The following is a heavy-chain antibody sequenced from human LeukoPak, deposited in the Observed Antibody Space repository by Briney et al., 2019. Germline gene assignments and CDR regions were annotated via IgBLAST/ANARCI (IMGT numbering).Heavy chain of an antibody. V-gene: IGHV4-34*01. CDR3: ARETPRYYYGSGKNYYYYMDV. D-gene: IGHD3-10*01. CDR1: GGSFSGYY. Sequence: SETLSLTCAVYGGSFSGYYWSWIRQPPGKGLEWIGEINHSGSTNYNPSLKSRVTISVDTSKNQFSLKLSSVTAADTAVYYCARETPRYYYGSGKNYYYYMDVWGKGTTVTVSS. CDR2: INHSGST. J-gene: IGHJ6*03.